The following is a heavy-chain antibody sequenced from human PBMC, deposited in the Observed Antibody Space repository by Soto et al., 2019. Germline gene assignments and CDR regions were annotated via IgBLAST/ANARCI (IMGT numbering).Heavy chain of an antibody. D-gene: IGHD3-3*01. CDR3: ARCRDFWSGYLGSGWFDP. V-gene: IGHV4-39*01. Sequence: PSETLSLTCTVSGGSISSSSYYWGWIRQPPGKGLEWIGSIYYSGSTYYNPSLKSRVTISVDTSKNQFSLKLSSVTAADTAVYYCARCRDFWSGYLGSGWFDPWGQGTLVTVSS. CDR2: IYYSGST. CDR1: GGSISSSSYY. J-gene: IGHJ5*02.